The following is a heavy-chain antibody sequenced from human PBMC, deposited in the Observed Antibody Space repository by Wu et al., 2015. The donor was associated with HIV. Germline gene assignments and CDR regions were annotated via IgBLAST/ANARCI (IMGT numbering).Heavy chain of an antibody. CDR3: ARDDYYDSSDYYSEYFQY. D-gene: IGHD3-22*01. J-gene: IGHJ1*01. CDR2: IGADNGNT. CDR1: GYTFTNYG. V-gene: IGHV1-18*01. Sequence: QVQLVQSGAEVKKPGASVKVSCKASGYTFTNYGITWVRQAPGQGLEWMGWIGADNGNTNYAQKFQGRVTMTTDTSTNTAYMELRSLRSDDTAVYYCARDDYYDSSDYYSEYFQYWGQGTLVTVSS.